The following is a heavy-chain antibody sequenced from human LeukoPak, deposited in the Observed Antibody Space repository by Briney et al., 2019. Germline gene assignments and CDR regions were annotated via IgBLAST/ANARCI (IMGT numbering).Heavy chain of an antibody. CDR3: ARDYDSSGYYEADAFDI. Sequence: PGGSLRLSCAASGFTFSRYWMHWVRQAPGKGLVWVSRINNDGSVTTYADSVKGRFTISRDNAKNTQYLQMNSLRAEDTAIYYCARDYDSSGYYEADAFDIWGQGTMVTVSS. CDR2: INNDGSVT. V-gene: IGHV3-74*01. D-gene: IGHD3-22*01. J-gene: IGHJ3*02. CDR1: GFTFSRYW.